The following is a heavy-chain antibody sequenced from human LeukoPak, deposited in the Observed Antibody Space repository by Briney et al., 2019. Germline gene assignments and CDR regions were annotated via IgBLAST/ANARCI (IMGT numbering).Heavy chain of an antibody. CDR1: GYTLTNYD. V-gene: IGHV1-8*01. CDR2: MNPNSGNT. Sequence: ASVKVSCKASGYTLTNYDVNWVRQASGQGLEWMGWMNPNSGNTGYAQNFQGRVTMTRDTSIRTAYMELSSLGSEGTAVYYCARGRGSRSFDYWGQGTLVTVSS. CDR3: ARGRGSRSFDY. J-gene: IGHJ4*02.